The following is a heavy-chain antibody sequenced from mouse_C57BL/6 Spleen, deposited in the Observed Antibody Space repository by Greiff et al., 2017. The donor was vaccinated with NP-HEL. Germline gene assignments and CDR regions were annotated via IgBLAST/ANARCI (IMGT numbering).Heavy chain of an antibody. CDR3: ARHAAYGYDEGWFAY. D-gene: IGHD2-2*01. CDR2: ISSGGSYT. CDR1: GFTFSSYG. V-gene: IGHV5-6*01. Sequence: DVHLVESGGDLVKPGGSLKLSCAASGFTFSSYGMSWVRQTPDKRLEWVATISSGGSYTYYPDSVKGRFTISRDNAKNTLYLQMSSLKSEDTAMYYCARHAAYGYDEGWFAYWGQGTLVTVSA. J-gene: IGHJ3*01.